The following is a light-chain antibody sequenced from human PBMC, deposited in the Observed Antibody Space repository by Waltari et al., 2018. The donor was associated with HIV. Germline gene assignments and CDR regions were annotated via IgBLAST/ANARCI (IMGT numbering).Light chain of an antibody. CDR2: GAS. V-gene: IGKV3-15*01. CDR3: QQYNSWPLT. Sequence: VITQSPGALSVSPGERVTLSCRASQSVSTNLAWYQRKPGQPPRLLIYGASARATDGPARFSGSGSGTEFNLTIAALRSEDLAVYFCQQYNSWPLTFGPGSKVNI. J-gene: IGKJ3*01. CDR1: QSVSTN.